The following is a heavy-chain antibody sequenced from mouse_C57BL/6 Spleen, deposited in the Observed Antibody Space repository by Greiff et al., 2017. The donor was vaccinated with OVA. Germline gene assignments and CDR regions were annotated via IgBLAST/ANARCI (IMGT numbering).Heavy chain of an antibody. CDR2: INYDGSST. CDR1: GFTFSDYY. D-gene: IGHD1-1*01. CDR3: ARVYYGSLYWYFDV. Sequence: DVHLVESEGGLVQPGSSMKLSCTASGFTFSDYYMAWVRQVPEKGLEWVANINYDGSSTYYLDSLKSRFIISRDNAKNILYLQMSSLKSEDTATYYCARVYYGSLYWYFDVWGTGTTVTVSS. V-gene: IGHV5-16*01. J-gene: IGHJ1*03.